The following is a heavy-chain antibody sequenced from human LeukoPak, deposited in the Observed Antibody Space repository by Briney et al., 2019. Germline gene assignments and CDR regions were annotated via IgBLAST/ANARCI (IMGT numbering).Heavy chain of an antibody. CDR1: GGSFSGYY. CDR3: GRVRPLVWWLDSGTTRDAFQI. D-gene: IGHD5-12*01. V-gene: IGHV4-34*01. CDR2: IKHSGST. J-gene: IGHJ3*02. Sequence: SETLSLTCAVYGGSFSGYYWSWIRQPPGKGLEWIGEIKHSGSTNYNPSLKSRVTISVDTSKNQFSLKLSSVTAATTAFYYCGRVRPLVWWLDSGTTRDAFQICVQRTMVTV.